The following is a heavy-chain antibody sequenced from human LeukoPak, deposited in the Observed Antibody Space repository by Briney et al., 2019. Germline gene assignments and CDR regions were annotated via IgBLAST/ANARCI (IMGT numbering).Heavy chain of an antibody. Sequence: GGSLRLSCAASGFTFSSYAMHWVRQAPGKGLEWVAVISYDGSNKYYADSVKGRFTISRDNSKNTLYLQMNSLRAEDTAVYYCARTTVSLKFYYYYGMDVWGQGTTVTVSS. V-gene: IGHV3-30-3*01. CDR2: ISYDGSNK. CDR3: ARTTVSLKFYYYYGMDV. J-gene: IGHJ6*02. CDR1: GFTFSSYA. D-gene: IGHD4-17*01.